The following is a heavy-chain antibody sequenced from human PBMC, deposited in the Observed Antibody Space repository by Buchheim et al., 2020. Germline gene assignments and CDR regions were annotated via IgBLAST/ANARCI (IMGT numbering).Heavy chain of an antibody. D-gene: IGHD6-13*01. CDR2: ITSSGDIG. J-gene: IGHJ4*02. V-gene: IGHV3-48*03. CDR1: GFTFSSYE. Sequence: EVQLVESGGGLVQPGGSLRLSCAASGFTFSSYEMNWVRQAPGKGLEWFSYITSSGDIGYYADSVKGRFPFSRDNAKNSLYLKMNSLRAEDTAVYYCARDLGAAGQHFDYWGQGTL. CDR3: ARDLGAAGQHFDY.